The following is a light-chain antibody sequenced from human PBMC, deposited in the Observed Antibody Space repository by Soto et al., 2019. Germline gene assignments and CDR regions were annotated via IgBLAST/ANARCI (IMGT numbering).Light chain of an antibody. Sequence: QAVLAQPPPGSWGPGPRVTHPRPGRSSTTGAGNDVHWYQQLPGTAPKLLIYGNSNRPSGVPDRFSGSKSGTSASLAITGLQAEDEADYYCQSYDSSLSGSEVFGTGTKVTVL. J-gene: IGLJ1*01. CDR3: QSYDSSLSGSEV. CDR2: GNS. CDR1: SSTTGAGND. V-gene: IGLV1-40*01.